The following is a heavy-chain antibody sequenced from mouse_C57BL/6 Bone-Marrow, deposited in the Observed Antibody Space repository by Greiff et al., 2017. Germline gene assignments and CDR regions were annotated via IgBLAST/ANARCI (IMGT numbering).Heavy chain of an antibody. CDR2: IYPRSGNT. Sequence: QVQLKQSGAELARPGASVKLSCKASGYTFTSYGISWVKQRTGQGLEWIGEIYPRSGNTYYNEKFKGKATLTADKSSSTAYMELRSLTSEDSAVYFCARGEDMITTYGYYAMDYWGQGTSVTVSS. CDR1: GYTFTSYG. D-gene: IGHD2-4*01. CDR3: ARGEDMITTYGYYAMDY. J-gene: IGHJ4*01. V-gene: IGHV1-81*01.